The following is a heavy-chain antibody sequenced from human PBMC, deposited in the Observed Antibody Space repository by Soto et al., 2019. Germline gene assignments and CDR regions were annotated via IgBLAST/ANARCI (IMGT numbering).Heavy chain of an antibody. D-gene: IGHD3-10*01. CDR2: IDPSDSYT. Sequence: GESLKISCKGSGYSFTSYWISWVRQMPGKGLEWMGRIDPSDSYTNYSPSFQGHVTISADKSISTAYLQWSSLKASDTAMYYCARSRYMVRGVLYGMDVWGQGTTVTVS. V-gene: IGHV5-10-1*01. CDR3: ARSRYMVRGVLYGMDV. J-gene: IGHJ6*02. CDR1: GYSFTSYW.